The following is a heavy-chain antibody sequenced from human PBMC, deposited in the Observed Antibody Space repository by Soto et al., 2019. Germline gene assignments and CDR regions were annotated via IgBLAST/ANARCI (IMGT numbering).Heavy chain of an antibody. J-gene: IGHJ4*02. CDR3: ARGVDAGVDF. D-gene: IGHD7-27*01. Sequence: QVQLVQSGAEVKEPGASVKVSCKASGYTFASLDINWMRQATGQGLEWMGWMSPGSGDTGYAQKFQGRVSMTRDTSLGTAYMELSSLRSDDTAVYYCARGVDAGVDFWGQGTLVTVS. CDR2: MSPGSGDT. CDR1: GYTFASLD. V-gene: IGHV1-8*01.